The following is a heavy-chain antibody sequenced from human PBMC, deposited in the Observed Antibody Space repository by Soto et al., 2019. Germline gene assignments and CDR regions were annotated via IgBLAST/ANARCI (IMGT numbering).Heavy chain of an antibody. Sequence: SGGSLRLSCAASGFTFSNAWMSGVRQAPGKGLEWVGRIKSKTDGGTTDYAAPVKGRFTISRDDSKNTLYLQMNSLKTEDTAVYYCTTTTSRGYCSSTSCSFDYWGQGTLVTVSS. CDR1: GFTFSNAW. D-gene: IGHD2-2*01. CDR3: TTTTSRGYCSSTSCSFDY. CDR2: IKSKTDGGTT. V-gene: IGHV3-15*01. J-gene: IGHJ4*02.